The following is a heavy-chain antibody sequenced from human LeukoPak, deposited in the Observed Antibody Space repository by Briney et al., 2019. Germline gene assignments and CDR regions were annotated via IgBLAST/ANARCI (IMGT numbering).Heavy chain of an antibody. CDR3: AREPLSSSWSYYYYYGMDV. CDR2: INTNTGNP. D-gene: IGHD6-13*01. V-gene: IGHV7-4-1*02. CDR1: GYTFTSYA. J-gene: IGHJ6*02. Sequence: ASVKVSCTASGYTFTSYAMNWVRQAPGQGLEWMGWINTNTGNPTYAQGFTGRFVFSLDTSVSTAYLQISSLKAEDTAVYYCAREPLSSSWSYYYYYGMDVWGQGTTVTVSS.